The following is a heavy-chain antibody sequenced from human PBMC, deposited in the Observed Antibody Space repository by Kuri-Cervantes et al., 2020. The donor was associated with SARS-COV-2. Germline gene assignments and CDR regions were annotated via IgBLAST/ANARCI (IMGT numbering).Heavy chain of an antibody. D-gene: IGHD3-3*01. Sequence: GSLRLSCAVYGGSFSGYYWSWIRQPPGKGLEWIGEINHSGRTNYNPSLKSRVTISVDTSKNQFSLKLSSVTAADTAVYYCARETSYDFPDYWGQGTLVTVSS. CDR2: INHSGRT. CDR3: ARETSYDFPDY. V-gene: IGHV4-34*01. CDR1: GGSFSGYY. J-gene: IGHJ4*02.